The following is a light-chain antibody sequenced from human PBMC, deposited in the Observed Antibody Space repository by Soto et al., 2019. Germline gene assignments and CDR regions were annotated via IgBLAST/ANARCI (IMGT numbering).Light chain of an antibody. V-gene: IGKV1-5*03. CDR3: QQYGSSSRT. Sequence: DIQVTQSKSSLSASVGDRVTISCRASQSISTSLAWYQQKPRKAPKLLIYLASTLQSGVPARFSGSGSATEFTLSISSLQPDDFATYYCQQYGSSSRTFGQGTKVDIK. CDR2: LAS. J-gene: IGKJ1*01. CDR1: QSISTS.